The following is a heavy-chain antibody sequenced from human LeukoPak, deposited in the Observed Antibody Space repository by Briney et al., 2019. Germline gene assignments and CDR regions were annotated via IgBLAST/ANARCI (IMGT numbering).Heavy chain of an antibody. CDR2: IAHDGTI. Sequence: SETLSLTSGVSGGSIDITNYWSWVRQAPGKGLEWIGEIAHDGTINYNPSLRSRVAMSLDRANNQFSLSLTSVTAADTAVYYCTREDRPYCPFAYWGQGVLVTVSS. J-gene: IGHJ4*02. D-gene: IGHD1-26*01. CDR3: TREDRPYCPFAY. V-gene: IGHV4-4*02. CDR1: GGSIDITNY.